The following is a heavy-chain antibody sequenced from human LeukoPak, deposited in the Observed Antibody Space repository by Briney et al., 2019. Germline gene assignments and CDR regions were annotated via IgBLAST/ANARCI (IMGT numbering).Heavy chain of an antibody. Sequence: GGSLRLSCAASGFTFSSYAMHWVRQAPGKGLEWVAVISYDGSNKYYADSVKGRFTISRDNSKDTLYLQMNSLRAEDTAVYYCARDGTDYGDYVRCFDYWGQGTLVTVSS. CDR2: ISYDGSNK. D-gene: IGHD4-17*01. V-gene: IGHV3-30-3*01. CDR3: ARDGTDYGDYVRCFDY. J-gene: IGHJ4*02. CDR1: GFTFSSYA.